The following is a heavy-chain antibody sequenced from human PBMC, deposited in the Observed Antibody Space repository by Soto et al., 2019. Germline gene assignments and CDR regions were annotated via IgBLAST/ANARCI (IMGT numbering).Heavy chain of an antibody. J-gene: IGHJ6*03. V-gene: IGHV4-59*01. Sequence: SETLSLTCTVSGGSISSYYWSWIRQPPGKGLEWIGYIYYSGSTNYNPSLKSRVTISVDTSKNQFSLKLSSVTAADTAVYYCARGKANYDFWSGYYTGPYYCYYMDVWGKGTTVTVSS. D-gene: IGHD3-3*01. CDR3: ARGKANYDFWSGYYTGPYYCYYMDV. CDR1: GGSISSYY. CDR2: IYYSGST.